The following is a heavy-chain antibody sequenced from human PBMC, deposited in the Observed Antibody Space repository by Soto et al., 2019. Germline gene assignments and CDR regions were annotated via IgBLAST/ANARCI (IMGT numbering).Heavy chain of an antibody. CDR3: ARDGQYDFWSGHPSYYYYGMEV. D-gene: IGHD3-3*01. CDR2: ISAYNGNT. V-gene: IGHV1-18*01. J-gene: IGHJ6*01. Sequence: ASVKVSCKASGYTFTSYGISWVRQAPGQGREWMGWISAYNGNTNYAQKLQGRVTMNTDTSTSTAYMELRSLRSDDTAVYYCARDGQYDFWSGHPSYYYYGMEVWGQGTTVNVSS. CDR1: GYTFTSYG.